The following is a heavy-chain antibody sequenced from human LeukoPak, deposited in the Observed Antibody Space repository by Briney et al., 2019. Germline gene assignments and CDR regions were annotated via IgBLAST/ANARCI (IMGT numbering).Heavy chain of an antibody. Sequence: GGSLRLSCAASGFTFSSYWMHWVRQAPGKGLVWVSRVKSDGSSTSYADSVKGRFTISRDNAKNTLYLQMNSLRAEDTAVYYCARVGARLGAFDIWGQGTMVTVSS. V-gene: IGHV3-74*01. J-gene: IGHJ3*02. CDR3: ARVGARLGAFDI. D-gene: IGHD6-25*01. CDR1: GFTFSSYW. CDR2: VKSDGSST.